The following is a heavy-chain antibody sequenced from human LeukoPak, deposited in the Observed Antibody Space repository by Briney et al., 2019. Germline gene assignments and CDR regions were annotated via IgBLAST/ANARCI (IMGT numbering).Heavy chain of an antibody. CDR2: IYYSGST. D-gene: IGHD2-2*01. CDR1: GGSISSSSYY. CDR3: ARPTLGYCSSTSCYQNYYYYMDV. Sequence: SETLSLTCTVSGGSISSSSYYCGWIRQPPGKGLEWIGSIYYSGSTYYNPSLKSRVTISVDTSKNQFSLKLSSVTAADTAVYYCARPTLGYCSSTSCYQNYYYYMDVWGKGTTVTVSS. V-gene: IGHV4-39*01. J-gene: IGHJ6*03.